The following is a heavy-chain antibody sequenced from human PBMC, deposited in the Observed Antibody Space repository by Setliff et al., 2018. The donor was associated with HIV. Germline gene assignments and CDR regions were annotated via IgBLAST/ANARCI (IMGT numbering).Heavy chain of an antibody. D-gene: IGHD3-3*01. J-gene: IGHJ6*03. CDR1: GDNFNSHF. CDR2: MNPNSGNT. V-gene: IGHV1-8*01. CDR3: ARGVKDFWRGPIGWDSYYYMDV. Sequence: ASVKVSCKASGDNFNSHFISWVRQGTGKGLEWMGWMNPNSGNTGYAQKVQGRVTMTRNTSLSTAYMEVRSLTSEDTAVYFCARGVKDFWRGPIGWDSYYYMDVWGKGTTVTVSS.